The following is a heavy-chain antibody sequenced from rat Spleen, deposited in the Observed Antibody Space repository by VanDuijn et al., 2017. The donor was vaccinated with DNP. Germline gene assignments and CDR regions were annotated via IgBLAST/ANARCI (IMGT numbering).Heavy chain of an antibody. J-gene: IGHJ2*01. CDR2: ISYDGGGT. CDR3: ARLGYGYSDY. D-gene: IGHD1-9*01. V-gene: IGHV5-7*01. Sequence: EVQLVESGGGLVQPGRSLKLSCAASRFTFSDYNMAWVRQAPKKGLEWVATISYDGGGTFYRDSVKGRFTISRDNTKTTLYLQLDSLRSEDTATYYCARLGYGYSDYWGQGVMVTVSS. CDR1: RFTFSDYN.